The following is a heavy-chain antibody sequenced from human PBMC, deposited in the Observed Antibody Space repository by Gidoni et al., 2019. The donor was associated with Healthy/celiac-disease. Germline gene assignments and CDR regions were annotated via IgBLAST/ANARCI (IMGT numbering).Heavy chain of an antibody. CDR2: IIPIFGTA. V-gene: IGHV1-69*01. J-gene: IGHJ2*01. D-gene: IGHD2-15*01. Sequence: QVQLVQSGAEVKKPGSSVKVSCKASGGTFSSSAISWVRQAPGQGLEWMGGIIPIFGTANYAQKFQGRVTITADESTSTAYMELSSLRSEDTAVYYCASTRGRYCSGGSCPYWYFDLWGRGTLVTVSS. CDR3: ASTRGRYCSGGSCPYWYFDL. CDR1: GGTFSSSA.